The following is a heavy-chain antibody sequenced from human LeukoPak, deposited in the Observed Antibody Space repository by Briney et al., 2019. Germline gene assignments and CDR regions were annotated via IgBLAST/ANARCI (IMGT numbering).Heavy chain of an antibody. Sequence: GGSLRLSCAASGFTVSSNYMSWVRQAPGKGLEWVSAIYSGGSTYYADSVKGRFTISRDNAKNSLYLQMNSLRAEDTAVYYCARVGIGVQLWYPPPHWGQGTLVTVSS. CDR2: IYSGGST. CDR1: GFTVSSNY. V-gene: IGHV3-53*01. D-gene: IGHD5-18*01. J-gene: IGHJ4*02. CDR3: ARVGIGVQLWYPPPH.